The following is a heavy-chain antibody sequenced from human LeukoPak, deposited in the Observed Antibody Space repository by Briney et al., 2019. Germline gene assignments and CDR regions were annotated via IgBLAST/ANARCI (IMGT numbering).Heavy chain of an antibody. CDR3: ARDSEAGSY. CDR2: INPSGGST. D-gene: IGHD3-10*01. J-gene: IGHJ4*02. Sequence: ASVKVSCKASGYTFTSYYMHWVRQAPGQGLEWMGIINPSGGSTSYAQKFQGRVTITADESTSTAYMELSSLRSEDTAVYYCARDSEAGSYWGQGTLVTVSS. CDR1: GYTFTSYY. V-gene: IGHV1-46*01.